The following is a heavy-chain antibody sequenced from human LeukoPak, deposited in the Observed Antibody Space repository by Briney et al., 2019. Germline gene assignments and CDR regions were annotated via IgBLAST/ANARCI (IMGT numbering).Heavy chain of an antibody. CDR1: GFTFSNSD. CDR2: IGGSGSST. CDR3: AKSRLTPHP. D-gene: IGHD1-14*01. J-gene: IGHJ5*02. Sequence: SGGSLRLSCATSGFTFSNSDMSWVHQAPGKGLEWVSAIGGSGSSTLYADSVKGRFTVSRDNSKNTLYLQMSSLRAEDTAVYYCAKSRLTPHPWGQGTLVTVST. V-gene: IGHV3-23*01.